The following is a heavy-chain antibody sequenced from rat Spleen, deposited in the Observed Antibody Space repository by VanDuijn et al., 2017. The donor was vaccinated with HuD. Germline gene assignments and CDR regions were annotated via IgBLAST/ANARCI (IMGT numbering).Heavy chain of an antibody. CDR1: DYSITSNS. V-gene: IGHV3-1*01. D-gene: IGHD3-1*01. Sequence: EVQLQESGPGLVKPSQSLSLTCSVTDYSITSNSWGWIRKFPGNKMEWMGFITYSGTTTYNPSLKSRISITLDTSKNQFFLQVNSVTTEDTATYYCARRTHGFDYWGQGVMVTVSS. CDR2: ITYSGTT. J-gene: IGHJ2*01. CDR3: ARRTHGFDY.